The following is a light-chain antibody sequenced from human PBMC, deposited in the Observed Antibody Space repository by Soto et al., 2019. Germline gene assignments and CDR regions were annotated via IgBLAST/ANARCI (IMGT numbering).Light chain of an antibody. CDR3: QQYGSSPST. J-gene: IGKJ1*01. V-gene: IGKV3-20*01. Sequence: EIVLTQSPGTLSLSPGERASLSCRSSECVSSSFLAWYQQRLGQAPRLLIYGASSRATGIPDRFSGSGSGTDFTLTISRLEPEDFAVYYCQQYGSSPSTFGQGTKVDIK. CDR1: ECVSSSF. CDR2: GAS.